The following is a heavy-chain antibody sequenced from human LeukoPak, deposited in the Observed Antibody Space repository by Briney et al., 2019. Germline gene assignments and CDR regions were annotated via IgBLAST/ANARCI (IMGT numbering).Heavy chain of an antibody. J-gene: IGHJ1*01. CDR1: GFTFNNFA. V-gene: IGHV3-23*01. CDR3: AKGPPLPQYFQH. Sequence: PGGSLRLSCAASGFTFNNFAMSWVRQAPGKGLEWVSAISGSGDDTYYADSVKGRFTISRDNSKNTLYLQMNSLRAEDTAVYYCAKGPPLPQYFQHWGQGTLVTVSS. CDR2: ISGSGDDT.